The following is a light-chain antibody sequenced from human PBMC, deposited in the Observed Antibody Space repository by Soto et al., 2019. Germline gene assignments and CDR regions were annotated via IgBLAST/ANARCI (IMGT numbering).Light chain of an antibody. CDR1: QSVTDNY. V-gene: IGKV3-20*01. CDR2: GAT. CDR3: HQYGRSPRGT. J-gene: IGKJ1*01. Sequence: DIVLTQSPGTLSSSPGGRATLSCRASQSVTDNYLAWYHHKPGQAXXLLIYGATSRATGIPDRFSGSGSGTDFTLTISRLEPEDFAMYYCHQYGRSPRGTFGQGTKVDIK.